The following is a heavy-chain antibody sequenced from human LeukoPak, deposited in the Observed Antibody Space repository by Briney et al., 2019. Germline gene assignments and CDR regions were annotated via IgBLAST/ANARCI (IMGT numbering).Heavy chain of an antibody. J-gene: IGHJ4*02. CDR3: ARQPLAVAGNDY. V-gene: IGHV4-30-2*01. D-gene: IGHD6-19*01. CDR2: IYHSGST. Sequence: PSQTLPLTCTVSGGSISSRGYYWRRLRQPPGTGLEGIGYIYHSGSTYYNPSLKSRVTISVDTSKNQFSLKLSSVTAADTAVYYCARQPLAVAGNDYWGQGTLVTVSS. CDR1: GGSISSRGYY.